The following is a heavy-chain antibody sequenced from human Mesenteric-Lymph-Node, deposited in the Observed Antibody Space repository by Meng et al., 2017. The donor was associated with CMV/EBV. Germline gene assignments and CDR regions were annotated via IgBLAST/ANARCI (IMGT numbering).Heavy chain of an antibody. Sequence: SETLSLTCTVSGGSISSGRWYWGWIRQPPGKGLERIGSLYYSGGTYYTPSLKSRVTISVDTSKNQFSLKLSSVTAADTAVYYCARQVNGPHDHDVRDYWGQGMLVTVSS. CDR2: LYYSGGT. V-gene: IGHV4-39*01. J-gene: IGHJ4*02. CDR3: ARQVNGPHDHDVRDY. CDR1: GGSISSGRWY. D-gene: IGHD3-10*02.